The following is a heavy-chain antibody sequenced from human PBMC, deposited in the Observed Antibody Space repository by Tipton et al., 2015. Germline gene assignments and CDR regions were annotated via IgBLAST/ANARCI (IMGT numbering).Heavy chain of an antibody. J-gene: IGHJ3*02. CDR3: AREGVAIFGVIVNAFDI. D-gene: IGHD3-3*01. CDR1: GDSVSSNSAA. Sequence: LVKPTQTLSLTCVISGDSVSSNSAAWNWIRQSPSRGLEWLGRTYYRSRWYDDYALSVKGRIRISPDTSKNQFSLHLDSATPEDTALYYCAREGVAIFGVIVNAFDIWGQGTPVTVSS. CDR2: TYYRSRWYD. V-gene: IGHV6-1*01.